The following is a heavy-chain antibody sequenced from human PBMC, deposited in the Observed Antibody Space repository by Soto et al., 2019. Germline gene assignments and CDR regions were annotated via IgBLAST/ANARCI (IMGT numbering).Heavy chain of an antibody. J-gene: IGHJ6*02. D-gene: IGHD5-12*01. CDR3: ARGGGYDDLEYYYGMAV. Sequence: SETLSLTCAVYGGSFSSYYWSWIRQSPGKGLEWIGEVNHSGSTNYNPSLKSRVTISVDTSKSHFSLKLTSITAADTAVYYCARGGGYDDLEYYYGMAVWGPGTTVTVYS. CDR2: VNHSGST. CDR1: GGSFSSYY. V-gene: IGHV4-34*01.